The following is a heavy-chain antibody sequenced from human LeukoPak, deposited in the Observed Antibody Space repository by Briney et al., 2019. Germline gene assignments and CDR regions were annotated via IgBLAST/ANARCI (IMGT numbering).Heavy chain of an antibody. CDR2: ISSSSSYI. CDR1: GFPFSSYS. V-gene: IGHV3-21*01. D-gene: IGHD5-18*01. CDR3: ARDPSGDGYGLVSFDY. Sequence: GGSLTLSCAASGFPFSSYSMNWVRQAPGKGLEWLSPISSSSSYIYYADSVKGRFTISRVNAKNSLYLQMNSLRAEDTAVYYCARDPSGDGYGLVSFDYWGQGTLVTVSS. J-gene: IGHJ4*02.